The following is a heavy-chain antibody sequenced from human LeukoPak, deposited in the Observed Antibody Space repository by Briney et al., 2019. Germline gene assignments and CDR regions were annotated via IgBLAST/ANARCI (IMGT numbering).Heavy chain of an antibody. V-gene: IGHV1-69*06. CDR1: GGTFSSYA. CDR3: ARGLRYGSGSSQGWFDP. J-gene: IGHJ5*02. D-gene: IGHD3-10*01. Sequence: ASAKVSCKASGGTFSSYAISWVRQAPGQGLEWMGGVIPIFGTANYAQKFQGRVTITADKSTSSAYMELSSLRSEDTAVYYCARGLRYGSGSSQGWFDPWGQGTLVTVSS. CDR2: VIPIFGTA.